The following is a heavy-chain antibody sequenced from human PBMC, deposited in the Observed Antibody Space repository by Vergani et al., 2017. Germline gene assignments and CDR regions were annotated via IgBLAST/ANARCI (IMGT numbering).Heavy chain of an antibody. V-gene: IGHV2-5*01. Sequence: QITLKESSPTLVKPTQTLTLTCTLSGFSLTTPGVGVAWIRQPPGKALEWLAIIYWNDDVRYRPSLNNRLTITKDTAKNQVVLTMTKMDPVDTGTYYCARKGGKAAGYFDLWGPGSLVTVSS. CDR3: ARKGGKAAGYFDL. CDR2: IYWNDDV. J-gene: IGHJ4*02. D-gene: IGHD6-13*01. CDR1: GFSLTTPGVG.